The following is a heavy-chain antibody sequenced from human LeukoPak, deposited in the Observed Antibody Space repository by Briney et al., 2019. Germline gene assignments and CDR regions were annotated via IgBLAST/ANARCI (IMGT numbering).Heavy chain of an antibody. J-gene: IGHJ4*02. D-gene: IGHD3-10*01. V-gene: IGHV3-21*01. CDR3: AKEETTMVRGVYLDS. CDR1: GFAFSSYS. CDR2: INVSPTYI. Sequence: GGSLRLSCAASGFAFSSYSMSWVRQAPGKGLEWVSSINVSPTYISYADSVKGRFTISRDNAKNSLYLQMNSLRAEDTAVNFCAKEETTMVRGVYLDSWGQGTLVTVSS.